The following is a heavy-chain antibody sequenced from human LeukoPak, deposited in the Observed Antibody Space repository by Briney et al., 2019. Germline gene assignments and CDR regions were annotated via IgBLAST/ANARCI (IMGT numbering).Heavy chain of an antibody. D-gene: IGHD3-10*01. V-gene: IGHV3-11*01. J-gene: IGHJ3*02. CDR2: ISSSGSTI. CDR3: AKAMVRGPVNHAFDI. Sequence: GGSLRLSCAASGFTFSDYYMSWIRQAPGKGLEWVSYISSSGSTIYYADSVKGRFTISRDNAKNSLYLQMNSLRAEDTAVYYCAKAMVRGPVNHAFDIWGQGTMVTVSS. CDR1: GFTFSDYY.